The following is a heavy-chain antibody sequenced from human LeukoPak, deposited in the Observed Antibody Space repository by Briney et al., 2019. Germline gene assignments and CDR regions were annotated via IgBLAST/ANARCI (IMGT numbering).Heavy chain of an antibody. Sequence: ASVKVSCKASGYSFVLYGISWVRQAPGQGPEWMGWISTYNGNTKYAEKFQGRVTMTTDTPTGTAYMELRSLRSDDTAVYYCARDEDYGIFVNVDYWGQGTLVTVSS. CDR2: ISTYNGNT. J-gene: IGHJ4*02. CDR1: GYSFVLYG. CDR3: ARDEDYGIFVNVDY. V-gene: IGHV1-18*01. D-gene: IGHD4-17*01.